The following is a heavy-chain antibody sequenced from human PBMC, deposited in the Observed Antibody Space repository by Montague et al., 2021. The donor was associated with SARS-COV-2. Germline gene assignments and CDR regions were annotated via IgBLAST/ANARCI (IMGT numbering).Heavy chain of an antibody. V-gene: IGHV4-59*01. CDR3: ARVFPRWLQFDPYLDD. J-gene: IGHJ4*02. CDR1: GGSISSYY. Sequence: SETLSLTCTVSGGSISSYYWSWIRQPPGKGLEWIGYSYYSGSTNYNPSLKSGVTISVDTSKNQFSLKLSSVTAADTAAYYCARVFPRWLQFDPYLDDWGQGTLVTVSS. CDR2: SYYSGST. D-gene: IGHD5-24*01.